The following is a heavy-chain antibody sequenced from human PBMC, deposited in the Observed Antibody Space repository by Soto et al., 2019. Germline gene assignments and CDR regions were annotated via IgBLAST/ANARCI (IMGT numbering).Heavy chain of an antibody. CDR3: TRRRDWTAMDPLDY. CDR2: IRSKVNTYAT. CDR1: GFTFSDSA. D-gene: IGHD5-18*01. J-gene: IGHJ4*02. Sequence: EVQLVESGGGLVQPGGSLKLSCVASGFTFSDSAMHWVRQASGKGLEWVGRIRSKVNTYATAYAASVKGRFTISRDDSMNTAYLKMNSLKTEDTAVYYCTRRRDWTAMDPLDYWGQGTLVTVSS. V-gene: IGHV3-73*02.